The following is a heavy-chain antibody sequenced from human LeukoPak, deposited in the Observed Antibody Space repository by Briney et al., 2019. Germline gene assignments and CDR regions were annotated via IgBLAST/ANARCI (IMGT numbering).Heavy chain of an antibody. CDR3: TRRYSSSWDAFDI. J-gene: IGHJ3*02. Sequence: GESLKISCKGSGYSFTSYWIGWVRQMPGEGLEWMGMIYPGDSDTRHSPSFQGQVTISADKSISTAYLQWSSLKASDTAMYYCTRRYSSSWDAFDIWGQGTMVTVSS. V-gene: IGHV5-51*01. CDR1: GYSFTSYW. CDR2: IYPGDSDT. D-gene: IGHD6-13*01.